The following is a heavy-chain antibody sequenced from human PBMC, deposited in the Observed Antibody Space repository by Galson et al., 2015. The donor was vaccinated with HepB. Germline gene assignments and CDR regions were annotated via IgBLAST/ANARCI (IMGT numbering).Heavy chain of an antibody. CDR1: GYIFTTHA. CDR3: ARVDGYDPGYYLDY. V-gene: IGHV1-3*01. CDR2: IIADKGNT. Sequence: SVKVSCKASGYIFTTHAMHWVRQAPGQRLEWMGWIIADKGNTKYSQKFQDRLTITRDTSASMAYMELSSLTSEDTAIYYCARVDGYDPGYYLDYWGQGTLVTVSS. D-gene: IGHD5-12*01. J-gene: IGHJ4*02.